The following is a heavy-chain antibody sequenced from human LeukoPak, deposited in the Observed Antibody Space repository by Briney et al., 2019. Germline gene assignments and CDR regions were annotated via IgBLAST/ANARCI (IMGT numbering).Heavy chain of an antibody. J-gene: IGHJ4*02. CDR3: ARVIAARPSDY. V-gene: IGHV3-7*04. Sequence: GGSLRLSCAASGFTFSSYWMSWVRQAPGKRLEWVANIKQDGSEKCYVDSVKGRFTISRDNAKNSLSLQMNSLRAEDTAVYYCARVIAARPSDYWGQGSLVTVSS. D-gene: IGHD6-13*01. CDR2: IKQDGSEK. CDR1: GFTFSSYW.